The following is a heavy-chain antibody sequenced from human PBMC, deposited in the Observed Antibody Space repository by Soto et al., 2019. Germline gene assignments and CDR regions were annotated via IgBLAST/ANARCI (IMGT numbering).Heavy chain of an antibody. CDR1: GYSFTSYW. D-gene: IGHD2-15*01. CDR3: ARLLGYCSGGSCDSYGMDV. J-gene: IGHJ6*02. Sequence: PGESLKISCKGSGYSFTSYWIGWVRQMPGKGLEWMGIIYPGDSDTRYSPSFQGQVTISADKSISTAYLQWSSLKASDTAMYYCARLLGYCSGGSCDSYGMDVWGQGTTVTVSS. CDR2: IYPGDSDT. V-gene: IGHV5-51*01.